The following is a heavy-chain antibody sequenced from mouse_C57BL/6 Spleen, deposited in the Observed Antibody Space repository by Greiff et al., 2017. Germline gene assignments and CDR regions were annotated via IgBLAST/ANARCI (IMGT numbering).Heavy chain of an antibody. CDR2: INPNNGGT. J-gene: IGHJ4*01. V-gene: IGHV1-18*01. CDR3: ARGGYYGSSYGNAMDY. Sequence: EVKLQESGPELVKPGASVKIPCKASGYTFTDYNMDWVKQSHGKSLEWIGDINPNNGGTIYNQKFKGKATLTVDKSSSTAYMELRSLTSEDTAVYYCARGGYYGSSYGNAMDYWGQGTSVTVSS. CDR1: GYTFTDYN. D-gene: IGHD1-1*01.